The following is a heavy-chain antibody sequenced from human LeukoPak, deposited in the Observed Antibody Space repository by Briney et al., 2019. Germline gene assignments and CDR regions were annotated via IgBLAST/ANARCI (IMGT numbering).Heavy chain of an antibody. D-gene: IGHD6-19*01. CDR3: ARHAFGIAVADDAFDI. J-gene: IGHJ3*02. Sequence: GGSLRLSCAASGFTFSDYYMSWIRQAPGKGLEWVSYISSSGSTIYYADSVKGRFTISRDNAKNSLYLQMNSLRAEDTAVYYCARHAFGIAVADDAFDIWGQGTMVTVSS. CDR1: GFTFSDYY. CDR2: ISSSGSTI. V-gene: IGHV3-11*01.